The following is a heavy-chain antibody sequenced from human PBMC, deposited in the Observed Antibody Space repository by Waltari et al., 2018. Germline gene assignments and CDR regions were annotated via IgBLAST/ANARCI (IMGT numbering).Heavy chain of an antibody. V-gene: IGHV1-24*01. CDR1: GYTLTELS. Sequence: QVQLVQSGAEVKKPGASVKVSCKVSGYTLTELSMHWVRQAPGKGLEWMGVLDPEEGETSYAQKFQGRVTRTEYTCTDTAYMELSSLRSAETAVYYCATEDPAARPDHFDYWGQGTLVTVSS. J-gene: IGHJ4*02. CDR2: LDPEEGET. CDR3: ATEDPAARPDHFDY. D-gene: IGHD6-6*01.